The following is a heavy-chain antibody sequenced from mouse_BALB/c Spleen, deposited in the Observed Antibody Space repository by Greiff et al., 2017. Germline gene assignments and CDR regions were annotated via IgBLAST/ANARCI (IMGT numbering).Heavy chain of an antibody. Sequence: ESGPGLVKPSQSLSLTCSVTGYSITSGYYWNWIRQFPGNKLEWMGYISYDGSNNYNPSLKNRISIPRDTSKNQFFLKLNSVTTEDTATYYCARGDYYGSSYAMDYWGQGTSVTVSS. CDR3: ARGDYYGSSYAMDY. CDR2: ISYDGSN. V-gene: IGHV3-6*02. CDR1: GYSITSGYY. J-gene: IGHJ4*01. D-gene: IGHD1-1*01.